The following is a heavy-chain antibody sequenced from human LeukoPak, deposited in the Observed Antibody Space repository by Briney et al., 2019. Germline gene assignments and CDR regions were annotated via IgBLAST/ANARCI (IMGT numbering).Heavy chain of an antibody. CDR3: ASVAFGGVIAADY. D-gene: IGHD3-16*02. CDR2: IWYDGSNK. CDR1: GFTFSSYG. V-gene: IGHV3-33*01. J-gene: IGHJ4*02. Sequence: PGGSLRLSCAASGFTFSSYGMHGVRQAPGKGLEWGAVIWYDGSNKYYADSVKGRFTISRDNSKNTLYLQMNSLRAEDTAVYYCASVAFGGVIAADYWGQGTLVTVSS.